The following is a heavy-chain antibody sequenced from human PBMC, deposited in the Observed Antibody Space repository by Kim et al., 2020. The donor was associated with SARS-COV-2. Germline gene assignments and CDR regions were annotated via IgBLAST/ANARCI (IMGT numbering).Heavy chain of an antibody. J-gene: IGHJ5*02. CDR2: IIPIFGTA. CDR3: ARDHVGIAAAVGWFDP. V-gene: IGHV1-69*13. D-gene: IGHD6-13*01. CDR1: GGTFSSYA. Sequence: SVKVSCKASGGTFSSYAISWVRQAPGQGLEWMGGIIPIFGTANYAQKFQGRVTITADESTSTAYMELSSLRSEDTAVYYCARDHVGIAAAVGWFDPWGQGTLVTVSS.